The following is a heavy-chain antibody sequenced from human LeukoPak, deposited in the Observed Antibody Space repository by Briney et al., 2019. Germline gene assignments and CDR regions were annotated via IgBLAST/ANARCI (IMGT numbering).Heavy chain of an antibody. Sequence: TLSLTCTVSGGSISSGGYYWSWIRQPPGKGLEWIGYIYHSGSTYYNPSLKSRVTISVDRSKNQFSLKLSSVTAADTAVYYCASAPTGLFMTTVTDWGQGTLVTVSS. CDR2: IYHSGST. CDR3: ASAPTGLFMTTVTD. V-gene: IGHV4-30-2*01. J-gene: IGHJ4*02. D-gene: IGHD4-17*01. CDR1: GGSISSGGYY.